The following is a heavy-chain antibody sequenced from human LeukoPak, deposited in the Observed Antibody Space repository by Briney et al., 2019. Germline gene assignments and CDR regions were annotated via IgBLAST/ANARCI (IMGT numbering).Heavy chain of an antibody. Sequence: SETLSLTCTVSGGSISSGSYYWSWIRQPAGKGLEWIGRIYTSGSTNYNPSLKSRVSISVDTSKNQFSLKLSSVTAADTAVYYCAAESTSFFEWEPVPDAFDIWGQGTMVTVSS. CDR1: GGSISSGSYY. V-gene: IGHV4-61*02. CDR2: IYTSGST. J-gene: IGHJ3*02. CDR3: AAESTSFFEWEPVPDAFDI. D-gene: IGHD1-26*01.